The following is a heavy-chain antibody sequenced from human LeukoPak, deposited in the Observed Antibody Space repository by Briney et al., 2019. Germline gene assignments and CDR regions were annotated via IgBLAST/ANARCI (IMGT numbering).Heavy chain of an antibody. CDR3: ARDREAAADLGY. V-gene: IGHV4-34*01. CDR1: GGSFSGYY. J-gene: IGHJ4*02. CDR2: INHSGST. Sequence: SETLSLTCAVYGGSFSGYYWSWIRQPPGKGLEWTGEINHSGSTNYNPSLKSRVTISVDTSKNQFSLKLSSVTAADTAVYYCARDREAAADLGYWGQGTLVMVSS. D-gene: IGHD6-13*01.